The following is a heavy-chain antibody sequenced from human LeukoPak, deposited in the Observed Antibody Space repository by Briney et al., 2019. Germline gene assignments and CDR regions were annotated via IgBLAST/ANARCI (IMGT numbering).Heavy chain of an antibody. CDR1: GLTLGGDW. D-gene: IGHD1/OR15-1a*01. V-gene: IGHV3-74*01. CDR3: STVEHF. CDR2: IDSDGSGT. J-gene: IGHJ4*02. Sequence: GGSLRLSCSASGLTLGGDWMHWVRQIPGKGLVWVSRIDSDGSGTSYADSVKGRFTISRDDVKNMLYLQMNSLRVEDTGLYYCSTVEHFWGQGTLVTVSS.